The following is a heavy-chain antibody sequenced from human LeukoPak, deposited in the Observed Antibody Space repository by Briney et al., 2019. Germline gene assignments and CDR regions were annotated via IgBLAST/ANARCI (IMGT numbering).Heavy chain of an antibody. J-gene: IGHJ3*02. Sequence: GGSLRLSCVASGFTFTNAWMNWVRQAPGKGLEWVGHIKSKTDGGTTDHAAPVKGRFTISRDDSKSIAYLQMNSLKTEDTAVYYCTRGPSGSHDAFDIWGQGTMVTVSS. CDR3: TRGPSGSHDAFDI. V-gene: IGHV3-15*07. CDR1: GFTFTNAW. D-gene: IGHD1-26*01. CDR2: IKSKTDGGTT.